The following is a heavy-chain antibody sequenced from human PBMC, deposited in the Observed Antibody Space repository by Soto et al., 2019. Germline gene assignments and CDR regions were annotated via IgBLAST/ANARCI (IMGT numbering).Heavy chain of an antibody. CDR3: ARAIKRWEVHYYFDY. V-gene: IGHV1-69*06. D-gene: IGHD1-26*01. CDR2: IVVISNTA. J-gene: IGHJ4*02. CDR1: GSTFNNFA. Sequence: QVVLLQSGAEVKEPGSSVRVSCEVSGSTFNNFAFSWVRQAPGHGPEWMGGIVVISNTADYSQRFQARVPITADTSTNTLYMELGSLTFEDTAVYYCARAIKRWEVHYYFDYWGQGTLVTVSS.